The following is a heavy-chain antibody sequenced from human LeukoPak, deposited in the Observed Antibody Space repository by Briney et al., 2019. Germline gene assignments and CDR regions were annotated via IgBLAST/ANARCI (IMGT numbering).Heavy chain of an antibody. CDR1: GYSFTSYW. D-gene: IGHD3-10*01. J-gene: IGHJ3*02. Sequence: GESLKISCKGSGYSFTSYWIGWVRQMPGKGLEWMGIIYPGDSDTRYSPSFQGQVTISADKSISTAYLQWSSLKASDTAMYYCASRPYGSGTFAFDIWAKGQWSPSLQ. CDR2: IYPGDSDT. CDR3: ASRPYGSGTFAFDI. V-gene: IGHV5-51*01.